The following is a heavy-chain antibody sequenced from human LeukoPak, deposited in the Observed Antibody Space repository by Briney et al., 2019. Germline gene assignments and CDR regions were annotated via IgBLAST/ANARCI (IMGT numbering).Heavy chain of an antibody. D-gene: IGHD2-2*01. CDR1: GYTFTDYY. V-gene: IGHV1-2*02. CDR2: INPNDGDT. J-gene: IGHJ4*02. CDR3: ARANFLYCSSSTCLFDY. Sequence: ASVKVSCKASGYTFTDYYMHWVRQAPGQGFEWMGWINPNDGDTNYAQKFQGRVTMTRDTSISTAHMEVSRLRSDDTAVYYCARANFLYCSSSTCLFDYWGQGTLATVSS.